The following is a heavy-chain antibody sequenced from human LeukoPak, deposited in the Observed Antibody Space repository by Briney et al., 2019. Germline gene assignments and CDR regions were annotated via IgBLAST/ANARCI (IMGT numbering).Heavy chain of an antibody. CDR2: INHSGST. D-gene: IGHD1-26*01. Sequence: SETLSLTCAVYGGSFSGYYWSWIRQPPGKGLEWIGEINHSGSTNYNPSLKSRVTISVDTSKNQFSLKLSSVTAADTAIYYCVRDRGTYRPIDYWGQGTLVTVSS. V-gene: IGHV4-34*01. CDR3: VRDRGTYRPIDY. CDR1: GGSFSGYY. J-gene: IGHJ4*02.